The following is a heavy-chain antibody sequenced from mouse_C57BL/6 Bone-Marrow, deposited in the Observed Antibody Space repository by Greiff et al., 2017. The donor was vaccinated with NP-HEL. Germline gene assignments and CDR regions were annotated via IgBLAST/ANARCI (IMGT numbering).Heavy chain of an antibody. Sequence: QVQLQESGPELVKPGASVKISCKASGYTFTDYYINWVKQRPGQGLEWIGWIFPGSGSTYYNEKFKGKATLTVDKSSSTAYMLLSSLTSEDSAVYFCARAPLYYYFAWFAYWGQGTLVTVSA. CDR3: ARAPLYYYFAWFAY. J-gene: IGHJ3*01. CDR2: IFPGSGST. CDR1: GYTFTDYY. D-gene: IGHD1-1*01. V-gene: IGHV1-75*01.